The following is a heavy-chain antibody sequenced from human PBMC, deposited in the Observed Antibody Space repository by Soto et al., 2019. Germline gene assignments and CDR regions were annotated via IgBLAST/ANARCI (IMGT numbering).Heavy chain of an antibody. Sequence: QVQLQESGPGLVKPSATLSLTCTVSGGSIRSYYWRWIRQPPGKGLAWIGYIYYSGSTNYNPSLTSRFPISVDTSNNQLSRKLSSVTAADTAVYYCARRYVYYFDYWGQGTLVTVSS. D-gene: IGHD3-16*01. CDR2: IYYSGST. CDR1: GGSIRSYY. J-gene: IGHJ4*02. V-gene: IGHV4-59*08. CDR3: ARRYVYYFDY.